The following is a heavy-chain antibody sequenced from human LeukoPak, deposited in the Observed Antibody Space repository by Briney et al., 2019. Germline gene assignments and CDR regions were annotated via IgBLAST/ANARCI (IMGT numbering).Heavy chain of an antibody. CDR3: ARVGNTVVVPAAPDY. CDR2: ISTYNGDT. Sequence: ASVKVSCKTSGFTFTKHGISWVRQAPGQGLEWMGWISTYNGDTNYAQKLQGRVTMTTDTSTNTAYMELRSLRSGDTAVYYCARVGNTVVVPAAPDYWGEGTLVTVSS. J-gene: IGHJ4*02. V-gene: IGHV1-18*01. D-gene: IGHD2-2*01. CDR1: GFTFTKHG.